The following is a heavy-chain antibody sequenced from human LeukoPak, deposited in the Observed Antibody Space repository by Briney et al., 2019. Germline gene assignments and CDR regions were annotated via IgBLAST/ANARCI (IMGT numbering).Heavy chain of an antibody. D-gene: IGHD2-21*02. CDR1: GGSISSYY. V-gene: IGHV4-59*08. J-gene: IGHJ2*01. Sequence: SSETLSLTCTVSGGSISSYYWSWIRQPPGKGLEWIGYIYYSGSTNYNPSLKSRVTISVDTSKNQFSLKLSSVTAADTAVYYCARRRRNIVVVTAEYFDLWGRGTLVTVSS. CDR3: ARRRRNIVVVTAEYFDL. CDR2: IYYSGST.